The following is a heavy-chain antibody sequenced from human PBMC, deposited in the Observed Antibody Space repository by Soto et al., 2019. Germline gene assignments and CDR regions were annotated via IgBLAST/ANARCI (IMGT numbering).Heavy chain of an antibody. D-gene: IGHD6-13*01. CDR2: ISAYNGNT. CDR1: GYTFTSYA. J-gene: IGHJ4*02. V-gene: IGHV1-18*01. CDR3: ARDFLEQQLPVLFDY. Sequence: ASVKVSCKASGYTFTSYAMHWVRQAPGQRLEWMGWISAYNGNTNYAQKLQGRVTMTTDTSTSTAYMELRSLRSDDTAVYYCARDFLEQQLPVLFDYWGQGTLVTVSS.